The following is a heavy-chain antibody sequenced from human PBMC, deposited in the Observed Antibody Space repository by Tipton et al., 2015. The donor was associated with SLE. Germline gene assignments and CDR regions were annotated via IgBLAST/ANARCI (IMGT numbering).Heavy chain of an antibody. Sequence: QLVQSGGGLVKPGGSLRLSCAASGFSFSNYRLAWVRQAPGKGLEWISSISSSSNFIYYADSMEGRFTISRDNAKNSLFLQMNSLRAEDTAVYYCARDSVHASRDFDYWGQGTLVTVSS. CDR3: ARDSVHASRDFDY. CDR2: ISSSSNFI. D-gene: IGHD5/OR15-5a*01. V-gene: IGHV3-21*01. CDR1: GFSFSNYR. J-gene: IGHJ4*02.